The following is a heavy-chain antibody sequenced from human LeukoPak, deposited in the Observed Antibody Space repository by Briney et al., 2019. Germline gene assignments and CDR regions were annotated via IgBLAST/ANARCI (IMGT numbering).Heavy chain of an antibody. CDR1: GFTFSSYA. CDR3: ARDTWALKRGYSYGYVGYFDY. D-gene: IGHD5-18*01. CDR2: ISHDGSNK. Sequence: GGSLRLSCAASGFTFSSYAMHWVRQAPGKGLEWVAVISHDGSNKYYADSVKGRFTISRDNSKNTLYLQMNSLRAEDTAVYCCARDTWALKRGYSYGYVGYFDYWGQGTLVTVSS. J-gene: IGHJ4*02. V-gene: IGHV3-30-3*01.